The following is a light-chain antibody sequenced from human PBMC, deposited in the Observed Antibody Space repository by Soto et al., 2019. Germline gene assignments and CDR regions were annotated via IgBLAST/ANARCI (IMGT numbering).Light chain of an antibody. CDR1: QSVRTY. J-gene: IGKJ1*01. V-gene: IGKV3-20*01. CDR3: QQYGSSPWT. Sequence: EIVLTQSPATLSLSPWERATLSCRASQSVRTYLAWYQQKPGQAPRLLIYGASSRATGIPDRFSGSGSGTDFTLTISRLEPEDFAVYYCQQYGSSPWTFGQGTKVDIK. CDR2: GAS.